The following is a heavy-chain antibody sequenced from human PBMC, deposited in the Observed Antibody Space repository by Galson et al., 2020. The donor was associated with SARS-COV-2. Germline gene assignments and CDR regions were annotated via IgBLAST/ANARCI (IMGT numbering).Heavy chain of an antibody. V-gene: IGHV1-18*01. CDR3: AREVYSSGWYDNFDY. Sequence: ASVKVSCKASGYTFTSYGISWVRQAPGQGLEWMGWISAYNGNTNYAKKRHGRVTMTTDTSTSTAYMELRSLRSDDTAVYYCAREVYSSGWYDNFDYWGQGTLVTVSS. D-gene: IGHD6-19*01. CDR1: GYTFTSYG. CDR2: ISAYNGNT. J-gene: IGHJ4*02.